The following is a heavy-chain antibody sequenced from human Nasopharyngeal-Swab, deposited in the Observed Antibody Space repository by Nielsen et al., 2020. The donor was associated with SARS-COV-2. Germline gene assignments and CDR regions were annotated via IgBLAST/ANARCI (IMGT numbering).Heavy chain of an antibody. CDR3: ARVRGITMIQGAYYFDN. V-gene: IGHV4-59*01. CDR2: IYYSGST. Sequence: WIRQPPGKGLEWIGYIYYSGSTNYNTSLKSRVTISVDTSNNQFSLTLNSVTAADTAVYYCARVRGITMIQGAYYFDNWGQGTLVTVSS. J-gene: IGHJ4*02. D-gene: IGHD3-10*01.